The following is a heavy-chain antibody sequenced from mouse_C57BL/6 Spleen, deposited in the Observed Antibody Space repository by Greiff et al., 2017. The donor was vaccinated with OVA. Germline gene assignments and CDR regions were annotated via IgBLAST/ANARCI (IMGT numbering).Heavy chain of an antibody. D-gene: IGHD2-1*01. CDR2: IDPSDSYT. CDR3: ASYGNYVGFAY. Sequence: QVQLQQPGAELVKPGASVKLSCKASGYTFTSYWMQWVKQRPGQGLEWIGEIDPSDSYTNYNQKFKGKATLTVDTSSSTAYMQLSSLTSEDSAVDDCASYGNYVGFAYWGQGTLVTVSA. V-gene: IGHV1-50*01. CDR1: GYTFTSYW. J-gene: IGHJ3*01.